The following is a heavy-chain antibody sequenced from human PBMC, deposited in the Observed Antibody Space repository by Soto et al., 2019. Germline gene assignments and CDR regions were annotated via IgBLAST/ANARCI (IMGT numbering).Heavy chain of an antibody. CDR3: ARDPFIAVAGAL. D-gene: IGHD6-19*01. CDR1: GFTFSSYW. V-gene: IGHV3-74*01. Sequence: EVQLVESGGGLVQPGGSLRLSCAASGFTFSSYWMHWVRQAPGKGLVWVSRINSDGSSTSYADSVKGRFTISRDNAKNTLYLQMNCLRAEDTAVYYCARDPFIAVAGALWGQGTLVTVSS. J-gene: IGHJ4*02. CDR2: INSDGSST.